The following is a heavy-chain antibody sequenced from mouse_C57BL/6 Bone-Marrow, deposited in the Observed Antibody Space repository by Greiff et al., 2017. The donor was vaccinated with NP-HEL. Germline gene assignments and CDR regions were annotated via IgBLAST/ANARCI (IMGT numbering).Heavy chain of an antibody. CDR2: IDPSDSYT. J-gene: IGHJ3*01. CDR3: ARREVTTPFAY. V-gene: IGHV1-69*01. CDR1: GYTFTSYW. D-gene: IGHD2-2*01. Sequence: QVQLQQPGAELVMPGASVQLSCKASGYTFTSYWMHWVKQRPGQGLEWIGEIDPSDSYTNYNQKFKGKSTLTVDKSSSTAYMQLSSLTSEDSAVYYCARREVTTPFAYWGQGTLVTVSA.